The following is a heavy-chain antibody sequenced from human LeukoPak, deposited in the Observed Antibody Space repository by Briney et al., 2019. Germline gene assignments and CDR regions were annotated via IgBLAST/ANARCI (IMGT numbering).Heavy chain of an antibody. CDR3: AKDLSSGWPYYFDY. CDR2: ISSSSSYI. CDR1: GFTFSSDS. J-gene: IGHJ4*02. V-gene: IGHV3-21*04. D-gene: IGHD6-19*01. Sequence: PGGSLRLSCAASGFTFSSDSMNWVRQAPGKGLEWGSSISSSSSYIYYADSVKGRFTISRDNSKNTLYLQMNSLRAEDTAVYYCAKDLSSGWPYYFDYWGQGTLVTVSS.